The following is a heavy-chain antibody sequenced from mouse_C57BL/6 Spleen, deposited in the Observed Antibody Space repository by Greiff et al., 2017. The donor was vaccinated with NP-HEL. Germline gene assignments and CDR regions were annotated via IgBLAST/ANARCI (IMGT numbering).Heavy chain of an antibody. Sequence: VQLKESGGGLVKPGGSLKLSCAASGFTFSDYGMHWVRQAPEKGLEWVAYISSGSSTIYDADTVKGRFTISRDNAKNTLFLQMTSLRSEDTAMYYCARAIVDVWGTGTTVTVSS. CDR2: ISSGSSTI. CDR1: GFTFSDYG. V-gene: IGHV5-17*01. J-gene: IGHJ1*03. CDR3: ARAIVDV.